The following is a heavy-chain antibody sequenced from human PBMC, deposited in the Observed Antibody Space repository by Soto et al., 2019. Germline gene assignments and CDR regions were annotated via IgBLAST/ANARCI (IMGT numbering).Heavy chain of an antibody. V-gene: IGHV4-31*03. CDR1: GGSISSGGYY. CDR3: AREPGGSSSQYFDY. D-gene: IGHD6-6*01. CDR2: IYYSGST. Sequence: TLSLTCTVSGGSISSGGYYWSWIRQHPGKGLEWIGYIYYSGSTYYNPSLKSRVTISVDTSKNQFSLKLSSVTAADTAVYYCAREPGGSSSQYFDYWGQGTLVTVSS. J-gene: IGHJ4*02.